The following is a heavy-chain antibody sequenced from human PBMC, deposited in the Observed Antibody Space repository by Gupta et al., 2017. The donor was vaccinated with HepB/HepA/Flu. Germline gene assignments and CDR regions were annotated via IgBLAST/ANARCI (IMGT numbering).Heavy chain of an antibody. D-gene: IGHD6-19*01. Sequence: QVQLQQWGAGLLKPSETLSLTCAVSGGSFSGYYWIWIRQPPGKGLEWIGEINHSGITNYNPSLKSRVTISVDTSKNQFSLKLSSVTAADTAVYYCARGRWLVNWFDPWGQGTLVTVSS. V-gene: IGHV4-34*01. J-gene: IGHJ5*02. CDR1: GGSFSGYY. CDR2: INHSGIT. CDR3: ARGRWLVNWFDP.